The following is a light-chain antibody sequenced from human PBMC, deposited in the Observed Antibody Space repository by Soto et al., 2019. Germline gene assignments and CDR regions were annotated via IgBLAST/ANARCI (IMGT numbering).Light chain of an antibody. J-gene: IGKJ5*01. CDR1: QSVSSK. CDR3: QQRSNGTRIT. Sequence: EILLTQSPATLALSPGERATLSCRASQSVSSKLAWYQQKPGQAPRLLIYDASNRATGIPARFSGSGSGTDFTLTISILEPEDFALYYCQQRSNGTRITFGQGTRMEIK. CDR2: DAS. V-gene: IGKV3-11*01.